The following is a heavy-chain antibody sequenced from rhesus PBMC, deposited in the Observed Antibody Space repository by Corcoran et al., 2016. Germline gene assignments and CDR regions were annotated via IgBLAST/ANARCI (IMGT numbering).Heavy chain of an antibody. D-gene: IGHD2-15*01. V-gene: IGHV2-174*01. CDR3: ARGLEYCSSTYCSGDAFDF. CDR1: GFSLTTSGMG. J-gene: IGHJ3*01. Sequence: QVTLKESGPALVKPTQTLTLTCTFSGFSLTTSGMGVGWIRQPPGKALEWLALIYWDDDKRYSTALRSSLTISKDTSKNQVVLTMTNMDPVDTATYSCARGLEYCSSTYCSGDAFDFWGQGLRVTVSS. CDR2: IYWDDDK.